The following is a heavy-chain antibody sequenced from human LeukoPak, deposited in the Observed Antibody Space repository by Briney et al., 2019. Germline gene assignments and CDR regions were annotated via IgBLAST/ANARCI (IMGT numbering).Heavy chain of an antibody. CDR2: IRYDESDK. V-gene: IGHV3-30*02. CDR3: ATYYYASGNYYNYIYY. D-gene: IGHD3-10*01. Sequence: GGSLRLSCAASGFTFSRYGMHWVRQPPGKGLEWVAFIRYDESDKKYKDSVKGRFTVSKDNSKNIVSLQMHSLRVEDTAVYYCATYYYASGNYYNYIYYWGQGALVTVSS. CDR1: GFTFSRYG. J-gene: IGHJ4*02.